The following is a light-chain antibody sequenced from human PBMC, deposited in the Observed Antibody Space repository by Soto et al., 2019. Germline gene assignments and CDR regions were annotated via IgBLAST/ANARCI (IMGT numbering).Light chain of an antibody. V-gene: IGKV3-20*01. CDR1: KTITSDY. Sequence: PGEGATLSCRASKTITSDYLAWYQQRPGQAPRLLIYHASRRATGIPDRFSDSGSGTDFTLIISNLEPEDFAVYYCQQYGNSPQTFGRGTKVEI. CDR2: HAS. CDR3: QQYGNSPQT. J-gene: IGKJ1*01.